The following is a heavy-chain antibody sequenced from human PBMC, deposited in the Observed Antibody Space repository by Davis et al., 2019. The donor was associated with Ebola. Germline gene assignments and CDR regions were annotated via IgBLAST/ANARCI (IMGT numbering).Heavy chain of an antibody. D-gene: IGHD2-15*01. CDR1: GFTFNKYL. CDR3: ARPGGYCSGSVCPDYYYGMDV. CDR2: ITSDWRIT. Sequence: GESLKIPCTASGFTFNKYLMHLVRLAPEKGLVWVSHITSDWRITRYPVSVKGRFPISRDNAKNSLYLPMNSLRAEDSAVYYCARPGGYCSGSVCPDYYYGMDVWGKGTTVTVSS. V-gene: IGHV3-74*01. J-gene: IGHJ6*04.